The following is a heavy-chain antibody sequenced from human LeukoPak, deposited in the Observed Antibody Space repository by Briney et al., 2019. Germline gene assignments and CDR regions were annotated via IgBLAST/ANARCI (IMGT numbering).Heavy chain of an antibody. D-gene: IGHD5-18*01. CDR1: GGSISSYY. CDR3: AREAMYSYGNNFDY. V-gene: IGHV4-59*01. CDR2: IYYSGST. Sequence: SETLSLTCTVSGGSISSYYWSWIRQPPGKGLEWIGNIYYSGSTNYNPSLKSRVTISVDTSKNQFSLKLSSVTAADTAVYHCAREAMYSYGNNFDYWGQGTLVTVSS. J-gene: IGHJ4*02.